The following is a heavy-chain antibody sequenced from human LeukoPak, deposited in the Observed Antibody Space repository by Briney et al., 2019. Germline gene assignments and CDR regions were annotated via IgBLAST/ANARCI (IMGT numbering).Heavy chain of an antibody. CDR3: ARGETSSYDY. CDR2: ISSNGGST. D-gene: IGHD2-2*01. CDR1: GFTFNSYA. V-gene: IGHV3-64*04. Sequence: GGSLRLSCSASGFTFNSYAIHWVRQAPGKGLEYVSAISSNGGSTYYADSVKGRFTISRDNSKNTVYLQMNSLRAEDTAVYYCARGETSSYDYWGQGTLVTVSS. J-gene: IGHJ4*02.